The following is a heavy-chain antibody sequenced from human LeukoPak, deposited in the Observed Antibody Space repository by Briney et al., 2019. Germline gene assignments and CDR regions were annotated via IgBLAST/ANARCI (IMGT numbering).Heavy chain of an antibody. V-gene: IGHV1-69*13. D-gene: IGHD3-22*01. CDR3: VRAYRPDSSGYYVY. CDR2: FDPEDGET. J-gene: IGHJ4*02. Sequence: GASVKVSCKASGYTFTSYDINWVRQAPGKGLEWMGGFDPEDGETIYAQKFQGRVTITADESTSTAYMELSSLRSEDTAVYYCVRAYRPDSSGYYVYWGQGTLVTVSS. CDR1: GYTFTSYD.